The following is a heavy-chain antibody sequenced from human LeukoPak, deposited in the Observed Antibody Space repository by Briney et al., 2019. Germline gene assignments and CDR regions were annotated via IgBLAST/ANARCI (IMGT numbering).Heavy chain of an antibody. CDR3: AKDILFRQELGAAACSDS. J-gene: IGHJ5*01. CDR1: GFTFNTYG. CDR2: IRYDGSNK. V-gene: IGHV3-30*02. Sequence: GGSLRLSCAASGFTFNTYGMHWVRQAPGKGLEWVAFIRYDGSNKYYADSVKGRFTISRDNSKNTLYLQMNSLRVEDTALYYCAKDILFRQELGAAACSDSWGQGTLVTVSS. D-gene: IGHD6-13*01.